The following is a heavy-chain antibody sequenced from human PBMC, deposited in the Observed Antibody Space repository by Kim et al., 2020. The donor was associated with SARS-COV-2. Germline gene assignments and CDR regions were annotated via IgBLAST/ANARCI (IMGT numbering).Heavy chain of an antibody. J-gene: IGHJ4*02. D-gene: IGHD4-17*01. V-gene: IGHV1-3*01. CDR3: ARGGYGDYGLSPGAPAEN. CDR1: GYTFTSYA. CDR2: INAGNGNT. Sequence: ASVKVSCKASGYTFTSYAMHWVRQAPGQRLEWMGWINAGNGNTKYSQKFQGRVTITRDTSASTAYMELSSLRSEDTAVYYCARGGYGDYGLSPGAPAENWGQGTLVTVSS.